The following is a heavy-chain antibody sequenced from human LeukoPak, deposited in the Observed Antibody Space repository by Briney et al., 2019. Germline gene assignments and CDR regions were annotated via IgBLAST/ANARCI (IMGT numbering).Heavy chain of an antibody. Sequence: GGSLRLSCAASGFTFNRHGMSWVRQAPGKGLEWVAGLSVNGDMTYYADSVRGRFTISRDNSKNMVYLQMNSLRVGDMAVYYCVRDGKNYDKSLGPFDPWGQGTLVTVSS. CDR3: VRDGKNYDKSLGPFDP. CDR1: GFTFNRHG. V-gene: IGHV3-23*01. CDR2: LSVNGDMT. J-gene: IGHJ5*02. D-gene: IGHD3-9*01.